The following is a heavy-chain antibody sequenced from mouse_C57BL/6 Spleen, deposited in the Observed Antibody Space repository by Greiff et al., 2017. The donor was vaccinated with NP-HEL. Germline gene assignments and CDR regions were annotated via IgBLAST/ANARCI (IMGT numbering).Heavy chain of an antibody. CDR1: GYTFTDYE. J-gene: IGHJ3*01. Sequence: QVQLQQSGAELVRPGASVTLSCKASGYTFTDYEMHWVKQTPVHGLEWIGAIDPETGGTAYNQKFKGKAILTADKSSSTAYLELRSLTSEDTAVYYRTQGFGYWGQGTPVTVSA. CDR2: IDPETGGT. V-gene: IGHV1-15*01. CDR3: TQGFGY.